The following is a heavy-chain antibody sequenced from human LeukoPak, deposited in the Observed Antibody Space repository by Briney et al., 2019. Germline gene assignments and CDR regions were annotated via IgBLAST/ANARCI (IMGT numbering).Heavy chain of an antibody. J-gene: IGHJ5*02. Sequence: PSETLSLTCTVAGGSISSNSYYWGWIRQPPGKGLEWIGSIYYSGSTYYNPSLKRRVTISVDTSKNQFSLKLSSVTAADTAVYYCTRQEYQLLFSGFDPWGQGTLVTVSS. CDR1: GGSISSNSYY. CDR2: IYYSGST. CDR3: TRQEYQLLFSGFDP. V-gene: IGHV4-39*01. D-gene: IGHD2-2*01.